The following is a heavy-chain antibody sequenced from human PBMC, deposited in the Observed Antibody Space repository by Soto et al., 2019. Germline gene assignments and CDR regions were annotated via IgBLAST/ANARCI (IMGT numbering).Heavy chain of an antibody. V-gene: IGHV4-34*01. D-gene: IGHD4-17*01. CDR2: IYHSGST. CDR1: GGSFSGYY. CDR3: ARGRRTTVTIDY. Sequence: PSETLSLTCAVYGGSFSGYYWTWIRQPPGTGLEWIGEIYHSGSTNYNPSLKSRVTISVDTSKNQFSLKLSSVTAADTAVYYCARGRRTTVTIDYWGQGTLVTVSS. J-gene: IGHJ4*02.